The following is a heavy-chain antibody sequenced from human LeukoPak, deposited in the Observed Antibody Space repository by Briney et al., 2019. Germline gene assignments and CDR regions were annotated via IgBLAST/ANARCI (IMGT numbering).Heavy chain of an antibody. J-gene: IGHJ4*02. Sequence: GGSLRLSCAASGFTFSSYAMSWVRQAPGKGLEWVSGIIGGAGSTYYADSVKGRFTISGDNSKNTLFLQMNSLRAEDTAVYYCAHGAMYQLDYWGQGTLVIVSS. V-gene: IGHV3-23*01. CDR2: IIGGAGST. CDR1: GFTFSSYA. CDR3: AHGAMYQLDY. D-gene: IGHD2-2*01.